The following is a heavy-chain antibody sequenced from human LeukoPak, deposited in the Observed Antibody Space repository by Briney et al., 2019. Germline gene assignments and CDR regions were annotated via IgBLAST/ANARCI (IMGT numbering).Heavy chain of an antibody. CDR3: AFGSYVHNAFDI. D-gene: IGHD1-26*01. CDR1: GGTFSSYA. J-gene: IGHJ3*02. Sequence: GASVKVSCKASGGTFSSYAISWVRQAPGQGLEWMGRIIPILGIANYAQKLQGRVTMTTDTSTSTAYMELRSLRSDDTAVYYCAFGSYVHNAFDIWGQGTMVTVSS. CDR2: IIPILGIA. V-gene: IGHV1-69*04.